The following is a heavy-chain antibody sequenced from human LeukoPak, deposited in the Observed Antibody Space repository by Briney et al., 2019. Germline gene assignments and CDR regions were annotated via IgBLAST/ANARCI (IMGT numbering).Heavy chain of an antibody. D-gene: IGHD3-22*01. Sequence: PGGSLRLSCAASGFTFSSYSMSWVCQAPGKGLEWVSYISSSSSTIYYADSVKGRFTISRDNAKNSLYLQMNSLRAEDTAVYYCARGPLKTYYYDSSGSKTEYFQHWGQGTLVTVSS. CDR2: ISSSSSTI. CDR3: ARGPLKTYYYDSSGSKTEYFQH. V-gene: IGHV3-48*01. CDR1: GFTFSSYS. J-gene: IGHJ1*01.